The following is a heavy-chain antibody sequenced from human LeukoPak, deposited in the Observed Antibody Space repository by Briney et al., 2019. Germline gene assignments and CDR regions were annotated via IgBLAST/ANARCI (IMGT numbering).Heavy chain of an antibody. Sequence: GGSLRLSCGASGFTFRSYARSWVRQAPGKGLEWVAVISGSGSSTYYADSVNGRFTISTDNSKNTLYTQMNSLRAADTAVYYCTKSFGPVIAAAGAGTDWGQGTPVTVSS. CDR1: GFTFRSYA. J-gene: IGHJ4*02. V-gene: IGHV3-23*01. CDR2: ISGSGSST. D-gene: IGHD6-13*01. CDR3: TKSFGPVIAAAGAGTD.